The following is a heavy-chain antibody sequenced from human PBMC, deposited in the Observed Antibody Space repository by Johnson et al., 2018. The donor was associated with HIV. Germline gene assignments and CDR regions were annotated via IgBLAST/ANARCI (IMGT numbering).Heavy chain of an antibody. Sequence: QLVESGGGVVRPGGSLRLSCAASGFTFDDYAMSWVRQAPGKGLEWVSAISGSGGSTYYADSVKGRFTISRDNSKNTLYLQMNSLRAEDTAMYYCAKANYYVYAFDIWGQGTMVTVSS. J-gene: IGHJ3*02. D-gene: IGHD3-10*02. CDR1: GFTFDDYA. CDR3: AKANYYVYAFDI. CDR2: ISGSGGST. V-gene: IGHV3-23*04.